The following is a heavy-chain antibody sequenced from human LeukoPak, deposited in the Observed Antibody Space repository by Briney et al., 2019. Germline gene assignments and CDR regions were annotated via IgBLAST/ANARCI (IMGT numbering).Heavy chain of an antibody. CDR3: VKVWDSSGYYYYFDY. Sequence: PGGSLRLSCAASGFTFSSYAMSWVRQAPGKGLEWISAISRSGGNTYYADSVKGHFTISRDNSKNTLYLQMNSLRADDTAVYYCVKVWDSSGYYYYFDYWGQGTLVTVSS. CDR2: ISRSGGNT. D-gene: IGHD3-22*01. CDR1: GFTFSSYA. V-gene: IGHV3-23*01. J-gene: IGHJ4*02.